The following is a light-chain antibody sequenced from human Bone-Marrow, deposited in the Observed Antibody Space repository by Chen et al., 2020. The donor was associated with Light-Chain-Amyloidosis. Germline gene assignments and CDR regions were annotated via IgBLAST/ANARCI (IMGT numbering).Light chain of an antibody. CDR2: YDR. J-gene: IGLJ3*02. CDR3: QVWDRSSDRPV. V-gene: IGLV3-21*02. CDR1: NIGSTS. Sequence: SSVLTQPYSVSVAPAQTATIACGGNNIGSTSVHWYQQTPGQAPRLVVYYDRDRPSGIPERLSGSNSGNTATLTISRVEAGDEADYYCQVWDRSSDRPVFGGGTKLTVL.